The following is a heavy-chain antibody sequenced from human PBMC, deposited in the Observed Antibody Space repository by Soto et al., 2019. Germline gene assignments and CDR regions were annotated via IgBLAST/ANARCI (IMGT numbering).Heavy chain of an antibody. Sequence: ASVTLSLTCAVRTECLSSYYGNWTNQPPGKGLEWIGEIHPFGDTNYNPSLSNRVTISLDTSKNQFSLKLTSVTAADTAVYYCGRAHRDLQKVVHYYYSMDVWGQGTTVTVSS. J-gene: IGHJ6*02. V-gene: IGHV4-34*01. CDR3: GRAHRDLQKVVHYYYSMDV. CDR2: IHPFGDT. D-gene: IGHD6-13*01. CDR1: TECLSSYY.